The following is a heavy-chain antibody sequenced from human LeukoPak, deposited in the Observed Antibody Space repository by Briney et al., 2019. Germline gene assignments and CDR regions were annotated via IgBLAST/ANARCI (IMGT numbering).Heavy chain of an antibody. J-gene: IGHJ4*02. V-gene: IGHV4-31*03. Sequence: PSETLSLTRTVSGGSISSGGYYWSWIRQHPGKGLEWIGYIYYSGSTYYNPSLKSRVTISVDTSKNQFSLKLSSVTAADTAVYYCARDRAGTAFDYWGQGTLVTVSS. CDR3: ARDRAGTAFDY. CDR2: IYYSGST. D-gene: IGHD6-19*01. CDR1: GGSISSGGYY.